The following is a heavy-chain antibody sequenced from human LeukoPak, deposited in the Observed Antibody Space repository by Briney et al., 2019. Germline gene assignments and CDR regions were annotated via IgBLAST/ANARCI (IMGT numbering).Heavy chain of an antibody. CDR1: GGSFSGYY. D-gene: IGHD3-3*01. CDR2: INHSGST. Sequence: SETLSLTCAAYGGSFSGYYWTWIRQPPGKGLEWIGEINHSGSTNYNPSLKSRVTISVDTSNNQFSLKLSSMTAADTAVYYCARVQDDSFYWGQGTLVTVSS. V-gene: IGHV4-34*01. CDR3: ARVQDDSFY. J-gene: IGHJ4*02.